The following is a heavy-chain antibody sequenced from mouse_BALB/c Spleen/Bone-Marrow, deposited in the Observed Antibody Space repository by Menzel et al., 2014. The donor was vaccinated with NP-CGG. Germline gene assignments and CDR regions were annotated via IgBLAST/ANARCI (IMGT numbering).Heavy chain of an antibody. Sequence: LQQPGSELVRPGASVKLSCKASGYTFTSYWMHWVKQRPGQGLEWIGNIYPGSGSTNYDEKFKSKATPTVDTSSSTAYMQLSSLTSEDSAVYYCTREVRRYAMDYWGQGTSVTVSS. D-gene: IGHD2-14*01. CDR2: IYPGSGST. CDR1: GYTFTSYW. J-gene: IGHJ4*01. CDR3: TREVRRYAMDY. V-gene: IGHV1S22*01.